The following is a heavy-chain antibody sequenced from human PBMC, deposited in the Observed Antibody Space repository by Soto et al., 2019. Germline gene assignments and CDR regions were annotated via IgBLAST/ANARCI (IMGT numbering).Heavy chain of an antibody. CDR1: GYTFTSYS. D-gene: IGHD2-2*01. CDR2: ISIYTGDT. V-gene: IGHV1-18*04. CDR3: ARDRCTSTRCYTHHFDV. Sequence: QGQLEQSGGEVTKPGASVKVSCKASGYTFTSYSMSWVRQAPGLGLEWMGWISIYTGDTKYAQSLQGRVTLTTEKSANTAYMELRSLRSDDTAVYYCARDRCTSTRCYTHHFDVWGQGTTVVVSS. J-gene: IGHJ6*02.